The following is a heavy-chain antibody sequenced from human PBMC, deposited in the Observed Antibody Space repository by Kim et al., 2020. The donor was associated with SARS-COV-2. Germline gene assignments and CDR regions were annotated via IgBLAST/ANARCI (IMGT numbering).Heavy chain of an antibody. D-gene: IGHD2-2*01. V-gene: IGHV4-31*03. CDR2: LYYSGST. CDR1: GGSISSSNYY. Sequence: PSETLSLTCIVSGGSISSSNYYWSWIRQHPGKGLEWIGYLYYSGSTYYNPSLKSRVAISVDTSKNQFSLKLTSVTAADTAVYYCARGSTVPYFDYWGQGTLVTVSS. J-gene: IGHJ4*02. CDR3: ARGSTVPYFDY.